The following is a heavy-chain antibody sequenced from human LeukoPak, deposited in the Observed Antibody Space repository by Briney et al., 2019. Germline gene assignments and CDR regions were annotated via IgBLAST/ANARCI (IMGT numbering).Heavy chain of an antibody. V-gene: IGHV3-30*03. J-gene: IGHJ4*02. D-gene: IGHD2-21*02. Sequence: GGSLRLSCAASGFTFSSYGMHWVRQAPGKGLEWVAVISYDGSNKYYADSVKGRFTISRDNSKNTLYLQMNSLRPEDTAVYYCAREGSYCGGACYSNYYFDYWGQGTLVTVSS. CDR2: ISYDGSNK. CDR1: GFTFSSYG. CDR3: AREGSYCGGACYSNYYFDY.